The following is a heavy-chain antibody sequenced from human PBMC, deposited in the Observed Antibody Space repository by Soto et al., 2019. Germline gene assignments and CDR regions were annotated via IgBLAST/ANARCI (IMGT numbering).Heavy chain of an antibody. D-gene: IGHD1-26*01. CDR1: VYTFIGYY. CDR2: INPRSGDT. J-gene: IGHJ5*02. V-gene: IGHV1-2*06. Sequence: QVQLVQSGAEVKKPGASVKVSCKASVYTFIGYYIHWVRQAPGQGLELMGRINPRSGDTTYAQKFQGRLTMTGDTSISTAYMELSSLRSDDTAVYYCGRDGVGATPLGWFDPWGQGSLVTVSS. CDR3: GRDGVGATPLGWFDP.